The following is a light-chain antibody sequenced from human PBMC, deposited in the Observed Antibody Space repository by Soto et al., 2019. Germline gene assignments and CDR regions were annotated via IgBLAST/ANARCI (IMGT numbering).Light chain of an antibody. CDR3: SSCTSSCTCVV. J-gene: IGLJ2*01. CDR1: SSDVGRYNY. V-gene: IGLV2-14*03. Sequence: QSALTQPASVSGSPGQSITISCTGTSSDVGRYNYVSWYQQHPGKAPKLLIYDVTNRPSGVSNRFSGSKSGNTASLTISGLQAEDEADYYCSSCTSSCTCVVFGGGTKLTVL. CDR2: DVT.